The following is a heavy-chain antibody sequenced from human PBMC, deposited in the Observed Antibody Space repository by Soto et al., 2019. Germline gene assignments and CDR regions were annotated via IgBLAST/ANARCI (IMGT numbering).Heavy chain of an antibody. Sequence: GGSLRLSCAASGFTFSSYGMHWVRQAPGKGLEWVAVIWYDGSNKYYADSVKGRFTISRDNSKNTLYLQMNSLRAEDTAVYYCARDPYYYGSASDAFDIWGQGTMVTVSS. V-gene: IGHV3-33*01. CDR1: GFTFSSYG. J-gene: IGHJ3*02. CDR3: ARDPYYYGSASDAFDI. D-gene: IGHD3-10*01. CDR2: IWYDGSNK.